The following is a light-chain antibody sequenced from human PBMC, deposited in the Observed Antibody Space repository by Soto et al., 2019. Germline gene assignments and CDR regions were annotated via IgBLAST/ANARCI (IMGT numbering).Light chain of an antibody. J-gene: IGKJ5*01. CDR3: QQYNNWPIT. CDR2: SAS. CDR1: QSVSSN. V-gene: IGKV3-15*01. Sequence: EIVITQCPATLSVSPGERATLCCRASQSVSSNLAWYQQKPGQAPRLLIYSASTRATDIPVRFSGSGSGTEFTLTISSLQSEDFAVYCCQQYNNWPITFGQGTRLEIK.